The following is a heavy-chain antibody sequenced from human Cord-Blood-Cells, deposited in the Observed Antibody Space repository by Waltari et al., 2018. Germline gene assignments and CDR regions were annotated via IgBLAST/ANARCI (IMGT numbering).Heavy chain of an antibody. J-gene: IGHJ4*02. CDR1: GFTFSSYA. CDR2: ISYDGSNK. Sequence: QVQLVESGGGVVQPGRSLRLSCAASGFTFSSYAIHWVRQAPGKGLEWVAVISYDGSNKYYADSVKGRFTISRDNSKNTLYLQMNSLRAEDTAVYYCAREDYWGQGTLVTVSS. V-gene: IGHV3-30-3*01. CDR3: AREDY.